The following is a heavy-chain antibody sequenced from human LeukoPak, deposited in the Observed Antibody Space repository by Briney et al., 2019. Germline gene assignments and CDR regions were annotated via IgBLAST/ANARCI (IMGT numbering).Heavy chain of an antibody. D-gene: IGHD3-10*01. Sequence: GGSLTLSCAASGFTFSSYAMSWVRQAPGNGLEWVSAISGSGGSTYYADSVKGRFTISRDNSKNTLYLQMNSLRAEDTAVYYCAKDRFGPFDPWGQGTLVTVSS. V-gene: IGHV3-23*01. CDR2: ISGSGGST. CDR3: AKDRFGPFDP. J-gene: IGHJ5*02. CDR1: GFTFSSYA.